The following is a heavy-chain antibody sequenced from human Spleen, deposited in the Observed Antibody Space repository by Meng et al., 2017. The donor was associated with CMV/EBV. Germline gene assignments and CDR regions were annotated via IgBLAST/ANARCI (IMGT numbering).Heavy chain of an antibody. J-gene: IGHJ6*02. V-gene: IGHV3-52*01. CDR1: GFTFSSSW. D-gene: IGHD4/OR15-4a*01. Sequence: GESLKISCAASGFTFSSSWMHWVCQAPEKGLEWVADIKCDGSEKYYVDSVKGRFTISRDNAKNSLYLQMNSLRAEDTAVYYCARAGSMVPGGMDVWGQGTTVTVSS. CDR3: ARAGSMVPGGMDV. CDR2: IKCDGSEK.